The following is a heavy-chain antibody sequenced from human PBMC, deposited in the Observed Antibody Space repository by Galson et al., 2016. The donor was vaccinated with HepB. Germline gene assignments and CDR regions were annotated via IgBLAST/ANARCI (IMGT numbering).Heavy chain of an antibody. CDR1: GFTFGDYA. Sequence: SLRLSCAASGFTFGDYAMSWFRQAPGKGLEWVGFIRSKAYGGTTEYAASVKGRFTISRDDSKSIAYLQMNSLKTEDTAVYYCHKWTTVADFDYWGQGTLVTVSS. V-gene: IGHV3-49*03. J-gene: IGHJ4*02. CDR2: IRSKAYGGTT. CDR3: HKWTTVADFDY. D-gene: IGHD4-23*01.